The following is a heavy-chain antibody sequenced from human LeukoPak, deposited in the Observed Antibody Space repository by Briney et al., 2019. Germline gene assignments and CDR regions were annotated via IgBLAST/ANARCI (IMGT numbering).Heavy chain of an antibody. V-gene: IGHV3-30-3*01. D-gene: IGHD1-26*01. J-gene: IGHJ4*02. CDR2: ISYDGSNK. CDR1: GFTFSSYA. Sequence: GGSLRLSCEASGFTFSSYAMHWVRQAPGKGLEWVAVISYDGSNKYYADSVKGRFTISRDNSKNTLYLQMNSLRAEDTAVYYCARVRGSHIDYWGQGTLVTVSS. CDR3: ARVRGSHIDY.